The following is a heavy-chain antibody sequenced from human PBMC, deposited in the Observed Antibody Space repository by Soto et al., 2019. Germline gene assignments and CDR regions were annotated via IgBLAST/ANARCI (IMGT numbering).Heavy chain of an antibody. CDR3: ARKRDYCSSTSCHAFDI. V-gene: IGHV2-26*01. J-gene: IGHJ3*02. CDR2: IFSNDEK. CDR1: GFSLSNARMG. D-gene: IGHD2-2*01. Sequence: QVTLKESGPVLVKPTETLTLTCTVSGFSLSNARMGVSWIRQPPGKALEWLAHIFSNDEKSYSTSLKSRLTIAKDTFKSQVVLTMTNMDPVDTATYDCARKRDYCSSTSCHAFDIWGQGTMVTVSS.